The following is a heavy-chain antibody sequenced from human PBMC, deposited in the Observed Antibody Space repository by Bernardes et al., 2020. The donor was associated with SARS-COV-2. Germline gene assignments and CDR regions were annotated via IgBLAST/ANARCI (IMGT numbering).Heavy chain of an antibody. D-gene: IGHD7-27*01. CDR1: GFTVSSNY. CDR2: IYSGGST. V-gene: IGHV3-66*01. J-gene: IGHJ6*02. Sequence: GGSLRLSCAASGFTVSSNYMSWVRQAPGKGLEWVSVIYSGGSTYYADSVKGRFTISRDNSKNTLYLQMNSLRAEDTAVYYCARDYITGVPRGEVHLDYYYYGMDVWGQGTTVTVSS. CDR3: ARDYITGVPRGEVHLDYYYYGMDV.